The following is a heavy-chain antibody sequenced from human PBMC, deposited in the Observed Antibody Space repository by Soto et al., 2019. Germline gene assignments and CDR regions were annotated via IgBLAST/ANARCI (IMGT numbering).Heavy chain of an antibody. V-gene: IGHV4-31*03. CDR3: ARSVFP. CDR2: TYYSGST. J-gene: IGHJ5*02. Sequence: QVQLQESGPGLVKPSQTLSLTCTVSVASISSVGYYWNGFRQHPGKGLEWIGYTYYSGSTYYNPSLXSXXTISVDTSKNQFSLKLSSVTAADTAVYYCARSVFPWGQGTLVTVSS. CDR1: VASISSVGYY.